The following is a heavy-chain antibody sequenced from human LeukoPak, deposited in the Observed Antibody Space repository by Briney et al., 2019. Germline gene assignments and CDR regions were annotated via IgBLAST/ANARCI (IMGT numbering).Heavy chain of an antibody. V-gene: IGHV3-48*03. CDR1: GFTFSSYE. J-gene: IGHJ4*02. Sequence: GGSLRLSCAASGFTFSSYEMNWVRQAPGKGLEWVSYISSSGSTIYYADSVKGRFTISRDNAKNSLYLQMNSPRAEDTAVYYCARVGDYGVLYWGQGTLVTVSS. D-gene: IGHD4-17*01. CDR3: ARVGDYGVLY. CDR2: ISSSGSTI.